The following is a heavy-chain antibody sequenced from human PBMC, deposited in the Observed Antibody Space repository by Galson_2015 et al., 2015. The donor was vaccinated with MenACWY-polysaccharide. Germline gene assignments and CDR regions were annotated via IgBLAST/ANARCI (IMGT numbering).Heavy chain of an antibody. D-gene: IGHD2-8*02. V-gene: IGHV3-30*02. CDR3: AKDWGGYCTGSDCYFCDY. J-gene: IGHJ4*02. CDR2: IRYDASNK. Sequence: SLRLSCAASGFSFSSYGMHWVRQAPGKGLEWVAFIRYDASNKYYADSVKGRFTISRDNSENTLFLQMNSVRAEDTAVYYCAKDWGGYCTGSDCYFCDYWGQGALVTVSS. CDR1: GFSFSSYG.